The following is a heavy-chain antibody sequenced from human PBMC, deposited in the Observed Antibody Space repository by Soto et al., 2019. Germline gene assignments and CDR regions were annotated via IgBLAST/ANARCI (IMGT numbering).Heavy chain of an antibody. J-gene: IGHJ6*03. D-gene: IGHD1-1*01. CDR1: GFTFSSYW. V-gene: IGHV3-7*01. CDR2: IKQDGSEK. CDR3: ARNGGGTTGTTFFYYYYMDV. Sequence: EVQLVESGGGWVQPGGSLRLSCAASGFTFSSYWMSWVRQAPGKGLEWVANIKQDGSEKYYVDSVKGRFTISRDNAKNSLYLQMNSLRAEDTAVYYCARNGGGTTGTTFFYYYYMDVWGKGTTVTVSS.